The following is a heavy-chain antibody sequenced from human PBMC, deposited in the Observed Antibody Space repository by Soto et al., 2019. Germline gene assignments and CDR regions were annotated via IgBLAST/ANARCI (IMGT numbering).Heavy chain of an antibody. Sequence: GASVKVSCKASGYTFVNYYIHWVRQAPGQGLEGMGWINPNSGGTNYAQKFQGRVTMTRDTSISTAYMELRRLTTDDTAVYYFATLGAGAFDNWGQGSLVTVS. V-gene: IGHV1-2*02. CDR3: ATLGAGAFDN. J-gene: IGHJ4*02. CDR2: INPNSGGT. CDR1: GYTFVNYY. D-gene: IGHD3-16*01.